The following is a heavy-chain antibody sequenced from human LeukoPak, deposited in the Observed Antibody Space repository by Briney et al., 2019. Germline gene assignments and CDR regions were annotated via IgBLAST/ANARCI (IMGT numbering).Heavy chain of an antibody. CDR2: INEDGSTT. V-gene: IGHV3-74*01. D-gene: IGHD6-13*01. Sequence: GGSLRLSCAASGFTFSSNWMHWVRQAPGKGLVWVSRINEDGSTTNYADSVKGRSTIFRDNAKNSLYLQMNSLRAEDTAVYYCARGAAALEPPPYYGMDVWGQGTTVTVSS. J-gene: IGHJ6*02. CDR3: ARGAAALEPPPYYGMDV. CDR1: GFTFSSNW.